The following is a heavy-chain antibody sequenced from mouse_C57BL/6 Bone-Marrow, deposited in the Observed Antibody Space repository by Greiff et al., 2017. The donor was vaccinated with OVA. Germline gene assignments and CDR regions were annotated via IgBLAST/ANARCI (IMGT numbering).Heavy chain of an antibody. CDR3: ASAVFAY. J-gene: IGHJ3*01. CDR2: IDPSDSYT. Sequence: QVQLQQPGAELVKPGASVKLSCKASGYTFTSYWMQWVKQRPGQGLEWIGEIDPSDSYTNYNQKFKGKATLTVDTSSSTAYLQLSSLTSEDYAVYYCASAVFAYWGQGTLVTVSA. V-gene: IGHV1-50*01. CDR1: GYTFTSYW.